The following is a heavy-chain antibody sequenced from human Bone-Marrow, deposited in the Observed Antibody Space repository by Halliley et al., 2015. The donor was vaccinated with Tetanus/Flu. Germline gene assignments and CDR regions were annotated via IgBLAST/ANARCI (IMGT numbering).Heavy chain of an antibody. V-gene: IGHV3-15*01. CDR3: TTLGPVTAQGHYYYGVDV. CDR2: KSDGGTT. D-gene: IGHD2-21*02. Sequence: KSDGGTTGYTAPVKGRFTNSRDDSKNTLYLQMKSLKTEDTAVYYCTTLGPVTAQGHYYYGVDVWGQGTTVSVSS. J-gene: IGHJ6*02.